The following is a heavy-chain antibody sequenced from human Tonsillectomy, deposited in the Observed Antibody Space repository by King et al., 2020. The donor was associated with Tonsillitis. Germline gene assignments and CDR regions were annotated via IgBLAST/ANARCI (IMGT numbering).Heavy chain of an antibody. Sequence: VQLVESGGGVVQPGRSLRLSCAASGFTFSSYPMHWVRQAPGKGLEWVAFISYDESNKDYAYSVKGRFTISRDNSKNTLNLQMNSLRAEDTAVYYCARDPGTYYFDYWGQGTLVTVSS. CDR3: ARDPGTYYFDY. CDR2: ISYDESNK. V-gene: IGHV3-30*04. CDR1: GFTFSSYP. J-gene: IGHJ4*02.